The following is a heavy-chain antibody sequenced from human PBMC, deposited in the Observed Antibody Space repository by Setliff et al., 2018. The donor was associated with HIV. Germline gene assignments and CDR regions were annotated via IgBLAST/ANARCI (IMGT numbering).Heavy chain of an antibody. V-gene: IGHV3-66*01. Sequence: PGGSLRLSCAASGFTVSNDYMSWVRQAPGRGLEWVSVIHSGGSTYYADSVKGRFTISRDNSKNTLYLQMNSLRAEDTAVYYCAKAGWELLSSFQHWGQGTLVTVSS. J-gene: IGHJ1*01. CDR2: IHSGGST. CDR3: AKAGWELLSSFQH. CDR1: GFTVSNDY. D-gene: IGHD1-26*01.